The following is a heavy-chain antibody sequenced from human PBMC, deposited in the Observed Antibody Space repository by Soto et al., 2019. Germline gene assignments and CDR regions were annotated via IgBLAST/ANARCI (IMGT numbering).Heavy chain of an antibody. V-gene: IGHV3-30-3*01. CDR1: GFTFSSYA. Sequence: PGGSLRLSCAASGFTFSSYAMHWVRQAPGKGLEWVAVISYDGSNKYYADSVKGRFTISRDNSKNTLHLQMNSLRAEDTAVYYCARDDYSRPGGTTNYWGQGTLVTVSS. CDR3: ARDDYSRPGGTTNY. CDR2: ISYDGSNK. J-gene: IGHJ4*02. D-gene: IGHD4-17*01.